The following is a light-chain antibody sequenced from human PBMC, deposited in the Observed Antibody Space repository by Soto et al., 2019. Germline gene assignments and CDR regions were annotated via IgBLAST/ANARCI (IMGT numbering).Light chain of an antibody. Sequence: QSVLTQPPPVSAAPGQKVTISCSGSSANIGRNYVSWYQQLPGTAPKLLIYENNKRPSGIPDRFSGSKSGTSATLGITGLQTGDEADYYCGAWDSSLSNYVFGTGTKVTVL. CDR2: ENN. J-gene: IGLJ1*01. CDR1: SANIGRNY. V-gene: IGLV1-51*02. CDR3: GAWDSSLSNYV.